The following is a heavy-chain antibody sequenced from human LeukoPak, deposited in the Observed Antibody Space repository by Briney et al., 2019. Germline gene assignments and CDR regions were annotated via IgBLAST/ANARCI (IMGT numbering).Heavy chain of an antibody. V-gene: IGHV3-21*01. Sequence: GGSLRLSCAASGFSFRTYSMNWVRQAPGKGLEWVSSISSGGRYVYYADSVKGRFTISRDNAENSLYLQMNSLRAEDTAVYHCARDIYYDSSGYYGSVYWGQGTLVTVSS. CDR1: GFSFRTYS. CDR2: ISSGGRYV. CDR3: ARDIYYDSSGYYGSVY. D-gene: IGHD3-22*01. J-gene: IGHJ4*02.